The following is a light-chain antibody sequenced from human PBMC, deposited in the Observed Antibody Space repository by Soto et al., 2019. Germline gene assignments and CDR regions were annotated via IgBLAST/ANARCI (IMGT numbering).Light chain of an antibody. CDR2: DVN. Sequence: QSALTLPASVSGSPGQSITISCTGTSSDVGGYNYVSWYQQYPGKAPKLMIYDVNNRPSGVSNRFSGSKSGNTASLTISGLQAEDEADYYCSSYTSSSTLYVFGTGTKLTVL. CDR3: SSYTSSSTLYV. V-gene: IGLV2-14*01. CDR1: SSDVGGYNY. J-gene: IGLJ1*01.